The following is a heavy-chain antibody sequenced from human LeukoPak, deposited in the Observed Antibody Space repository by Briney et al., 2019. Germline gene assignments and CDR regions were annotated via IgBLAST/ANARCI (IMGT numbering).Heavy chain of an antibody. V-gene: IGHV3-23*01. CDR1: GFTFSSYA. D-gene: IGHD2-2*02. Sequence: QSGGSLRLSCAASGFTFSSYAMSWVRQAPGKGLEWVSAISGRDAGTYYADSVKGRFTISRDNSKNTLSLQMSGLRAEDTAVYYCAKGSEGSCNGARCYSLDYWGQGTLVTVSS. CDR3: AKGSEGSCNGARCYSLDY. J-gene: IGHJ4*02. CDR2: ISGRDAGT.